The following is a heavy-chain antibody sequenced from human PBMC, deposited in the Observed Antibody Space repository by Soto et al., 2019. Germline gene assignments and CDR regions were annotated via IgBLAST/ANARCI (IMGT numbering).Heavy chain of an antibody. Sequence: SETLSLTCTVYGGSIRSGGYYWSWVRQNPXRGLEWIGNIYYSGNTYYNPSLKSRLTISVDTSKNQFSRNLSSVTAADTAVYYCARDRLMATAGTARHYFGLDVWGQGTTVTVSS. CDR1: GGSIRSGGYY. CDR3: ARDRLMATAGTARHYFGLDV. D-gene: IGHD5-18*01. CDR2: IYYSGNT. V-gene: IGHV4-31*03. J-gene: IGHJ6*02.